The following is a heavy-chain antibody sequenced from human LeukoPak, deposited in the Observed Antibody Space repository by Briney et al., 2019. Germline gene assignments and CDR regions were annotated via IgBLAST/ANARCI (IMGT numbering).Heavy chain of an antibody. Sequence: PGGSLRLPCAASGFTFNNYGMHWIRQAPGKGLEWVTFISFDGNNEYYADSVKGRFTISRDNSKDTLYLQMNNLRAEDTAIYYCGKELKRWQQIFEYWGQGTLVTVSS. V-gene: IGHV3-30*18. CDR1: GFTFNNYG. CDR2: ISFDGNNE. J-gene: IGHJ4*02. D-gene: IGHD5-24*01. CDR3: GKELKRWQQIFEY.